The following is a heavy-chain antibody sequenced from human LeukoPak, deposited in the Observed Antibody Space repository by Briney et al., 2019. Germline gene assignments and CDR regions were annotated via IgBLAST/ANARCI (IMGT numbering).Heavy chain of an antibody. CDR1: GDSISTYY. Sequence: SETLSLTCTVSGDSISTYYWSWIRQPPGKGLEWIGYIHYSGSTNYNPSLRSRVTISVDTSKNQFSLKLSSATAADTAVYFCARRAINSVTFDYRGQGTLVTVSS. V-gene: IGHV4-59*08. CDR3: ARRAINSVTFDY. D-gene: IGHD5-12*01. CDR2: IHYSGST. J-gene: IGHJ4*02.